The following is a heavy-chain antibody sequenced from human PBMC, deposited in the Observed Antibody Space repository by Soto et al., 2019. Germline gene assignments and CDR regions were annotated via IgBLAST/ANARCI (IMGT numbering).Heavy chain of an antibody. CDR2: IYYSGST. D-gene: IGHD1-7*01. CDR1: GGSVSSGSYY. CDR3: ARAVWNYVYGMDV. V-gene: IGHV4-61*01. Sequence: PSETLSLTCTVSGGSVSSGSYYWSWIRQPPGKGLEWIGYIYYSGSTNYNPSLKSRVTISVDTSKNQFSLKLSSVTAADTAVYYCARAVWNYVYGMDVWGQGTTVTVSS. J-gene: IGHJ6*02.